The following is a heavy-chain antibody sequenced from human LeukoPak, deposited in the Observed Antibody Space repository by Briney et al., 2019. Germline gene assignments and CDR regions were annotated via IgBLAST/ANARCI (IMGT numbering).Heavy chain of an antibody. V-gene: IGHV4-4*07. D-gene: IGHD3-22*01. Sequence: SETLSLTCTVSGGSISSYYWSWIRQPAGKGLEWIGRIYTSGSTNYNPSLKSRVTMSVDTSKNQFSLKLSSVTVADTAVYYCARDTPDSSGHFDAFDIWGQGTMVTVSS. CDR2: IYTSGST. CDR3: ARDTPDSSGHFDAFDI. CDR1: GGSISSYY. J-gene: IGHJ3*02.